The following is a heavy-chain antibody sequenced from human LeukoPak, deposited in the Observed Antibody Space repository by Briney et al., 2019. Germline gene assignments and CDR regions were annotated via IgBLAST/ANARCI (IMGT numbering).Heavy chain of an antibody. CDR2: ISSSSSYI. J-gene: IGHJ3*02. CDR1: GFTFSSYS. Sequence: GGSLRLSCAASGFTFSSYSMIWVRQAPGKGLECVSSISSSSSYIYYADSLKGRFTISRDNAKNSLYLQMNSLRAEDSAVYYCAREPGVHAFDIWGQGTMVTVSS. V-gene: IGHV3-21*01. CDR3: AREPGVHAFDI. D-gene: IGHD7-27*01.